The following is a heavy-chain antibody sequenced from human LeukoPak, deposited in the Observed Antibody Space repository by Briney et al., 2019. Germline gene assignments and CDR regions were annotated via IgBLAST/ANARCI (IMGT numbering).Heavy chain of an antibody. J-gene: IGHJ4*02. D-gene: IGHD5-18*01. CDR1: GGSISTYY. CDR2: IYISGRT. Sequence: SETLSLTCTVSGGSISTYYWSWIRQPAGKGLELIGSIYISGRTNYNPSLQSRVTMSVDTSRNQFSLKLRSVTAADTAVYYCAREASDTAMATYYFDYWGQGTLVTVSS. V-gene: IGHV4-4*07. CDR3: AREASDTAMATYYFDY.